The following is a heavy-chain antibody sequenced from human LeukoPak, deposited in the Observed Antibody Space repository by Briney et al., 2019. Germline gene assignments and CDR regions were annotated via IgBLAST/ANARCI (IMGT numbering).Heavy chain of an antibody. Sequence: PGGSLRLSCAASGFTFDDYAMHWVRQAPRKGLEWVSLISGDGGSTYYADSVKGRFTISRDNSKNSLYLQMNSLRTEDTALYYCAKDRLGPLFWSGYYTNWGQGTLVTVSS. D-gene: IGHD3-3*01. CDR1: GFTFDDYA. CDR2: ISGDGGST. J-gene: IGHJ4*02. V-gene: IGHV3-43*02. CDR3: AKDRLGPLFWSGYYTN.